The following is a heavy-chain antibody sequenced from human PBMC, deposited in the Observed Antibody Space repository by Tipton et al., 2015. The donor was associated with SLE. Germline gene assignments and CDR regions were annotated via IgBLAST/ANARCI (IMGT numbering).Heavy chain of an antibody. V-gene: IGHV3-30*04. CDR2: ISYDGSNK. CDR3: ARSLVWSGYFGFMDV. J-gene: IGHJ6*03. CDR1: GFTFSSYA. D-gene: IGHD3-3*01. Sequence: SLRLSCAAPGFTFSSYAMHWVRQAPGKGLEWVAVISYDGSNKYYADSVKGRFTISRDNSKNTLYLQMNSLKAEDTAVYYCARSLVWSGYFGFMDVWGKGTTVTVSS.